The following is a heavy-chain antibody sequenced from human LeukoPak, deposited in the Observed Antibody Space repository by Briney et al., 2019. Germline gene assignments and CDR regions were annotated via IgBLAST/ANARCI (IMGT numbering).Heavy chain of an antibody. J-gene: IGHJ5*02. D-gene: IGHD3-16*01. CDR3: AQSRGGWFDP. CDR2: ITGSGTNT. V-gene: IGHV3-23*01. CDR1: GFTVSIYA. Sequence: GGSLRLHRPPSGFTVSIYALGWVRQGPGKGLDWVSTITGSGTNTYYSDSVKGRFTISRDNSKNTLYLQMNSLRAEDTAIYYCAQSRGGWFDPWGQGTLVTVSS.